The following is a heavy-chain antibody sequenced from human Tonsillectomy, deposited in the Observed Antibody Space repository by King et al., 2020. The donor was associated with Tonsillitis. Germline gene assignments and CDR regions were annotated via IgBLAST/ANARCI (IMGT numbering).Heavy chain of an antibody. CDR3: ASPSPSHYDNSPYNYFDP. CDR2: VFYSGSA. CDR1: GGSVRSSSYY. V-gene: IGHV4-39*01. D-gene: IGHD2/OR15-2a*01. Sequence: QLQESGPGLVKPSETLSLTCTVSGGSVRSSSYYWGWIRQPPGKGLEWIGTVFYSGSAYYNPSLKSRVTMSVDASKNQFSLKLSSVTAADTAVYYCASPSPSHYDNSPYNYFDPWGQGTLVTVSS. J-gene: IGHJ5*02.